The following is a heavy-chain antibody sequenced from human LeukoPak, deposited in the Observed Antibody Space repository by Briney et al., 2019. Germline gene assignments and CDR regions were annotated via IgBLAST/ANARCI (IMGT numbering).Heavy chain of an antibody. CDR2: VFPSGSA. D-gene: IGHD5-24*01. Sequence: SETLSLTCTVSGDSSSGYYWSWIRHPPGKGLQWIGYVFPSGSADYIPSLKSRVTISADTSKSQISLKLNSVTAADTAVYFCARGSRLGMALTTFDFWGQGTLVTVSS. V-gene: IGHV4-4*09. CDR3: ARGSRLGMALTTFDF. CDR1: GDSSSGYY. J-gene: IGHJ4*02.